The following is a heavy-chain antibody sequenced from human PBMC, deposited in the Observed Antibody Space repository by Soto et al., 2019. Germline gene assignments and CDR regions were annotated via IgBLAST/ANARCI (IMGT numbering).Heavy chain of an antibody. V-gene: IGHV3-74*03. J-gene: IGHJ3*02. Sequence: GGSLRLSCAASGFTFSGHWMHWVRQVPGKGLEWVSRINTDGGTSAYADSVKGRFTISRDNAKNTLYLQMNGLRAEDTAVYYCAREAGYCSRTSCYRRAFDTWGQGTTVTVSS. CDR1: GFTFSGHW. CDR3: AREAGYCSRTSCYRRAFDT. CDR2: INTDGGTS. D-gene: IGHD2-2*01.